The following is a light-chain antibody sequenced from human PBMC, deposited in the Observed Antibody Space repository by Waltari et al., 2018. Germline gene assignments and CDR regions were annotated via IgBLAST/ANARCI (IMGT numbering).Light chain of an antibody. Sequence: QSALTQPASMSGSPGQSITISCTGTSSDVGAYDYVSWYQQHPGKAPKLIILDVTKRPSGVPDRLSGSKSGNTASLTISGLRAEDEAEYYCCSYAGSYTWVFGGGTKLTVV. CDR2: DVT. CDR3: CSYAGSYTWV. CDR1: SSDVGAYDY. V-gene: IGLV2-11*01. J-gene: IGLJ3*02.